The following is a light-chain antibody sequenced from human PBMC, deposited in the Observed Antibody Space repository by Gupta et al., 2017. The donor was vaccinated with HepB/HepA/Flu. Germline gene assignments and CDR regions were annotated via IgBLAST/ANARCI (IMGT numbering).Light chain of an antibody. Sequence: SVVTHPPSASGPPRQRATISFSGTNSNIGTNFVYWFQQPSGAAPKLLIQRDNQRPSGVPDRFSGSKSCTSASPSIRGLRSEDEADYYCTVWDVSLKNWVFGGGTKVTVL. CDR1: NSNIGTNF. V-gene: IGLV1-47*01. J-gene: IGLJ3*02. CDR2: RDN. CDR3: TVWDVSLKNWV.